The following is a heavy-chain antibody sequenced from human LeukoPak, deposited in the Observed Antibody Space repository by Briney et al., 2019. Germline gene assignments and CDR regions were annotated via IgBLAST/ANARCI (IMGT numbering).Heavy chain of an antibody. D-gene: IGHD6-13*01. CDR3: ARDFETHRVRPSTIAAAQGWFDP. V-gene: IGHV3-30*03. J-gene: IGHJ5*02. CDR2: ISYDGSNK. Sequence: GGSLRLSCAASGFTFSTYGMHWVRQAPGKGLEWVAIISYDGSNKYYADSVKGRFTISRDNSKNTLYLQMNSLRAEDTAVYYCARDFETHRVRPSTIAAAQGWFDPWGQGTLVTVSS. CDR1: GFTFSTYG.